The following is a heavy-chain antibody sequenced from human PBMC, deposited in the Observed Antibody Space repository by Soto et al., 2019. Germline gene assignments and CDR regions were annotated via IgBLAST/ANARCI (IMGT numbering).Heavy chain of an antibody. CDR1: GYTFTSYA. J-gene: IGHJ4*02. Sequence: GASVKVSCKASGYTFTSYAMHWVRQAPGQRLEWMGWINAGNGIANYAQKFQGRVTITADKSTSTAYMELSSLRSEDTAVYYCARGLTGDYFDYWGQGTLVTVSS. CDR2: INAGNGIA. D-gene: IGHD7-27*01. CDR3: ARGLTGDYFDY. V-gene: IGHV1-3*01.